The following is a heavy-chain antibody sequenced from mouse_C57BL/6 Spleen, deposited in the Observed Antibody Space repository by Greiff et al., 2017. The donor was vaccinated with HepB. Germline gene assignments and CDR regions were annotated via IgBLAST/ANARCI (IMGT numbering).Heavy chain of an antibody. Sequence: VQLKESGGGLVKPGGSLKLSCAASGFTFSSYAMSWVRQTPEKRLEWVATISDGGSYTYYPDNVKGRFTISRDNAKNNLYLQMSHLKSEDTAMYYCARDSSYFDYWGQGTTLTVSS. J-gene: IGHJ2*01. CDR2: ISDGGSYT. CDR3: ARDSSYFDY. V-gene: IGHV5-4*01. CDR1: GFTFSSYA.